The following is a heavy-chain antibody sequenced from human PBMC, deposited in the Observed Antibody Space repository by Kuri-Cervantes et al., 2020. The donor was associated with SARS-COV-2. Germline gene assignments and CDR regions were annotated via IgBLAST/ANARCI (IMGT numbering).Heavy chain of an antibody. D-gene: IGHD3-3*01. CDR1: GFTFSSYG. CDR2: IRYDGSNK. Sequence: GESLKISCAASGFTFSSYGMHWVRQAPGKGLEWVAFIRYDGSNKYYADSVKGRFTISRDNSKNTLYLQMNSLRAEDTAVYYCATGGVYDFWSGYYPFDYWGQGTLVTVSS. J-gene: IGHJ4*02. CDR3: ATGGVYDFWSGYYPFDY. V-gene: IGHV3-30*02.